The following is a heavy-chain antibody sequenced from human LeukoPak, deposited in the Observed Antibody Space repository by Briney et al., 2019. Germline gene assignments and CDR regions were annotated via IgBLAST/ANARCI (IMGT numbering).Heavy chain of an antibody. J-gene: IGHJ3*02. Sequence: QTGGSLRLSCAASGFTVSSNYMSWVRQAPGKGLEWVSVIYSGGSTYYADSVKGRFTISRDNSKNTLYLQMNSLRAEDTAVYYCAKGLYSSGWSEMTDAFDIWGQGTMVTVSS. CDR3: AKGLYSSGWSEMTDAFDI. CDR1: GFTVSSNY. CDR2: IYSGGST. V-gene: IGHV3-53*01. D-gene: IGHD6-19*01.